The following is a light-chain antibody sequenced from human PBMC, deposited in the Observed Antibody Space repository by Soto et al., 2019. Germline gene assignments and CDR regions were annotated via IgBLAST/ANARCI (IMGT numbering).Light chain of an antibody. J-gene: IGLJ1*01. V-gene: IGLV2-14*01. CDR2: EVS. CDR1: SSDVGGYNY. CDR3: SSYTSSSTYV. Sequence: QSALTQPGSVSGSPGQSITMSCTGTSSDVGGYNYVSWYQQYPGKAPKLMIYEVSNRPSGVSNRFSGSKSGNTASLTISGLQAEDEADYYCSSYTSSSTYVFGTGTKVTVL.